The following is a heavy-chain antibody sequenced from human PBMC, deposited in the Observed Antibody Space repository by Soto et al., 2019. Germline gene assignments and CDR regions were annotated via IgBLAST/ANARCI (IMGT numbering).Heavy chain of an antibody. CDR3: AREAV. CDR2: IKQDGSEQ. V-gene: IGHV3-7*05. Sequence: VQLVESGGGLVQPGGSLRLSCAASGFTFSGYWMSWVHQAPGKGLEWVANIKQDGSEQFYVDSVKGRFTISRDNAKNSLYLQMNSLRAEDTAVYYCAREAVWGQGTTVTVSS. CDR1: GFTFSGYW. J-gene: IGHJ6*02.